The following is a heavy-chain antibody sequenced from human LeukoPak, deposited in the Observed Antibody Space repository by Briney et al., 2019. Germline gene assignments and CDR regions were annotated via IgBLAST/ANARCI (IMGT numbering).Heavy chain of an antibody. CDR2: ISWNSGSI. D-gene: IGHD1-26*01. V-gene: IGHV3-9*01. CDR3: ARDKIVGATHFDY. Sequence: PGGSLRLSCAASGFTFDDYAMHWVRQAPGKGLEWVSGISWNSGSIGYADSVKGRFTISRDNAKNSLYLQMNSLRAEDTAVYYCARDKIVGATHFDYWGQGTLVTVSS. CDR1: GFTFDDYA. J-gene: IGHJ4*02.